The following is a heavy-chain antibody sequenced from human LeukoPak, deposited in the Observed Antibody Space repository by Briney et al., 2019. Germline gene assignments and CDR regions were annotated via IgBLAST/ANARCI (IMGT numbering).Heavy chain of an antibody. Sequence: VKVSCKASGSTFSSYAISWVRQAPGQGLEWMGRIIPIFGTANYAQKFQGRVTITTDESTSTAYMELSSLRSEDTAVYYCASRELVPKAKYYFDYWGQGTLVTVSS. CDR3: ASRELVPKAKYYFDY. J-gene: IGHJ4*02. CDR2: IIPIFGTA. V-gene: IGHV1-69*05. D-gene: IGHD6-13*01. CDR1: GSTFSSYA.